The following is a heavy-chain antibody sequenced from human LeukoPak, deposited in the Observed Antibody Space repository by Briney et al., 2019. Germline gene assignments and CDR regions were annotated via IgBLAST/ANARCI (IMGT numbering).Heavy chain of an antibody. D-gene: IGHD3-9*01. CDR2: ISGGNGNTYYA. J-gene: IGHJ4*02. CDR3: AKFYVILTGYFDY. CDR1: GFPFSSYA. V-gene: IGHV3-23*01. Sequence: GGSLRLSCATSGFPFSSYAMSWVRQSPGKGLEWVSAISGGNGNTYYAYYADSVRGRFTISRDSSKNTLYLQMNSLRAEDTAVYYCAKFYVILTGYFDYWGQGTLVTVSS.